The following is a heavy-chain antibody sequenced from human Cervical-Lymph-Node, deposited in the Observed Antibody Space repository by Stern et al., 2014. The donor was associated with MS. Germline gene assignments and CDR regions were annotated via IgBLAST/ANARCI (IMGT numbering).Heavy chain of an antibody. CDR3: ARSQPFAY. CDR1: GYTFTGSS. V-gene: IGHV7-4-1*02. J-gene: IGHJ4*02. D-gene: IGHD6-13*01. Sequence: VQLLESGSELKQPGASVTVSCKVSGYTFTGSSISWVRQAPGRGLEWMGWINTNTGNPTYALDFTGRFVFSLDTSVSTAYLQISSLKADDTAVYYCARSQPFAYWGQGTLVTVSP. CDR2: INTNTGNP.